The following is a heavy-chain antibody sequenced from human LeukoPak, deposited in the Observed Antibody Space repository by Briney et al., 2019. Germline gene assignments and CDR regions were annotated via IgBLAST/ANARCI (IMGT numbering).Heavy chain of an antibody. CDR2: IYTSGST. Sequence: SETLSLTCTVSGGSIKSYYWGWIRQPAGKGLEWIGRIYTSGSTNYNPSLKSRVTISVDTSKNQFSLNLTSVTAADTAMYYCARAGYTSSYYSLDYWGQGTLVTVSS. CDR3: ARAGYTSSYYSLDY. CDR1: GGSIKSYY. J-gene: IGHJ4*02. D-gene: IGHD1-26*01. V-gene: IGHV4-4*07.